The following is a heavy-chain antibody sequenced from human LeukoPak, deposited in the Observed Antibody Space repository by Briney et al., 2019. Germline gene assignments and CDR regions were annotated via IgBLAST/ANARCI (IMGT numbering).Heavy chain of an antibody. J-gene: IGHJ3*02. Sequence: ASVKVSCKASGYTFTGYYMHWVRQAPGQGLEWMGWINPNSGGTNYAQKFQGRVTMTRDTSISTAYMELSRLGSDDTAVYYCARYCSGGSCYYDAFDIWGQGTMVTVSS. CDR2: INPNSGGT. CDR1: GYTFTGYY. D-gene: IGHD2-15*01. V-gene: IGHV1-2*02. CDR3: ARYCSGGSCYYDAFDI.